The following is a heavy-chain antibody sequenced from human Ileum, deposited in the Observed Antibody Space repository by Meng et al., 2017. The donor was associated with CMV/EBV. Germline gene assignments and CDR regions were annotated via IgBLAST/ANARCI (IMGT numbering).Heavy chain of an antibody. CDR1: GFTVSSTY. V-gene: IGHV3-53*01. D-gene: IGHD3-16*01. Sequence: GPRVECGGSLLQLGGSLCPSCAAPGFTVSSTYLSRAREASGKGLEWVSVIDSGGNTYHADAVKGRFTISRDNSKNTLYLQMNNLRAEDTAVYDCAGGWGAYWGQGTLVTVSS. J-gene: IGHJ4*02. CDR3: AGGWGAY. CDR2: IDSGGNT.